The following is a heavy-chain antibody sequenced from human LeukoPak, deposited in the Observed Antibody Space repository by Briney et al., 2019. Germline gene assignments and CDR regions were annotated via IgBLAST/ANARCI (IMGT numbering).Heavy chain of an antibody. D-gene: IGHD6-19*01. CDR3: ARGSRSGWYFFDY. CDR1: GFTFSSYA. CDR2: ISYDGSNK. J-gene: IGHJ4*02. Sequence: GGSLRLSCAASGFTFSSYAMHWVRQAPGKGLEWVAVISYDGSNKYYADSVKGRFTISRDNSKNTLYLQMNSLRAEDTAVYYCARGSRSGWYFFDYWGQGTLVTVSS. V-gene: IGHV3-30*04.